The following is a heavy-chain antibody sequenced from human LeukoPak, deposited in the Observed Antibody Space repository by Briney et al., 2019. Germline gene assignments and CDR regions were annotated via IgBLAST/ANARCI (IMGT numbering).Heavy chain of an antibody. Sequence: GRSLRLSCAASGFTFDDYAMHWVRQAPGKGLEWVSGISWNSGSIGYADSVKGRFTISRDNAKNSLYLQMNSLRAEDMALYYCAKGTQWFKGAFDIWGQGTMVTVSS. CDR1: GFTFDDYA. CDR3: AKGTQWFKGAFDI. CDR2: ISWNSGSI. D-gene: IGHD3-22*01. V-gene: IGHV3-9*03. J-gene: IGHJ3*02.